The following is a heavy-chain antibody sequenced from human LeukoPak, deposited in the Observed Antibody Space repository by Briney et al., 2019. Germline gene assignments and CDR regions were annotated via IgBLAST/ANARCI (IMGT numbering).Heavy chain of an antibody. J-gene: IGHJ4*02. V-gene: IGHV3-23*01. Sequence: GGSLRLSCAASGFTFISYAMSWVSQAPGKGLEWVSAISGSGGSTYYADSVKGRFTISRDNSKNTLYLQMNSLRAEDTAVYYCAKVFIVVVPAAIDPIDYSGQGTLVTVSS. CDR2: ISGSGGST. CDR3: AKVFIVVVPAAIDPIDY. D-gene: IGHD2-2*01. CDR1: GFTFISYA.